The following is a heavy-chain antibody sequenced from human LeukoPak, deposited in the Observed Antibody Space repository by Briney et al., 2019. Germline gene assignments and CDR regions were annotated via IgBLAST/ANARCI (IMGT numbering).Heavy chain of an antibody. J-gene: IGHJ4*02. Sequence: SETLSLTCAVYGGSFSGYYWRWIRQPPGKGLEWIGEINHSGSTNYNPSLKSRVTISVDTSKNQFSLKLSSVTAADTAVYYCARNGGNTGKSDYWGQGTLVTVRS. CDR2: INHSGST. V-gene: IGHV4-34*01. D-gene: IGHD4-23*01. CDR3: ARNGGNTGKSDY. CDR1: GGSFSGYY.